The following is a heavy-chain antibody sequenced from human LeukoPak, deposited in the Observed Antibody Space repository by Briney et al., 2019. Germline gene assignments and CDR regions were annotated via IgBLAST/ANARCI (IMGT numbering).Heavy chain of an antibody. CDR2: ISGSGGST. J-gene: IGHJ4*02. Sequence: PGGSLRLSCAASGFTFSSYAMDWVRQAPGEGLEWVSGISGSGGSTYYAGSVKGRFTISRDESKNTLYLQMNSLRAEDTAVYYCAKEPRRGYYDSSGYFDYWGQGTLVTVSS. CDR3: AKEPRRGYYDSSGYFDY. V-gene: IGHV3-23*01. CDR1: GFTFSSYA. D-gene: IGHD3-22*01.